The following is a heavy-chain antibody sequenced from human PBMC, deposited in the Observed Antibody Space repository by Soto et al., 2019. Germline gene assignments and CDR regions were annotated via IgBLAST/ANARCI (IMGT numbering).Heavy chain of an antibody. CDR3: ARLLSSYSSSWYYFDS. CDR2: VYDIGTT. CDR1: GAFISSYS. V-gene: IGHV4-59*01. J-gene: IGHJ4*02. D-gene: IGHD6-13*01. Sequence: QVLLQESGPRLVTPSETLSLTCTVSGAFISSYSWSWIRQPPGKGLEWIGYVYDIGTTNYNPPLESRVTISKDTSNNQFSLELRSVTPADTAVYYCARLLSSYSSSWYYFDSWGQGTLVTVSS.